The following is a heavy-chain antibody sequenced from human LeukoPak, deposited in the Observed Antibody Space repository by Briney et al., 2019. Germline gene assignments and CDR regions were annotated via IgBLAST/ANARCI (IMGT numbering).Heavy chain of an antibody. D-gene: IGHD3-10*01. CDR2: IYHSGST. CDR1: GYSISSGYY. Sequence: SETLSLTCTVSGYSISSGYYWGWIRQPPGKGLEWIGSIYHSGSTYYNPSLKSRVTISVDTSKNQFSLKLSSVTAADTAVYYCARVKTMVRGVIRLNYYYIDVWGKGTTVTVSS. V-gene: IGHV4-38-2*02. J-gene: IGHJ6*03. CDR3: ARVKTMVRGVIRLNYYYIDV.